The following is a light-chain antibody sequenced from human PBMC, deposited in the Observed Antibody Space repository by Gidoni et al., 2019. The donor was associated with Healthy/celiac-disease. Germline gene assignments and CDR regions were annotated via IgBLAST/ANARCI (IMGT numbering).Light chain of an antibody. J-gene: IGKJ2*01. CDR2: AAS. CDR3: QQSYSTPPT. Sequence: DIQMTQSPSSLSPSVGDRVTITCRASQSISSYLSWYQQKPGNAPKLLIYAASSLQSGVPSRFSGSGSETDFTLTISSLQPEDFATYYCQQSYSTPPTFGQGTKLEIK. V-gene: IGKV1-39*01. CDR1: QSISSY.